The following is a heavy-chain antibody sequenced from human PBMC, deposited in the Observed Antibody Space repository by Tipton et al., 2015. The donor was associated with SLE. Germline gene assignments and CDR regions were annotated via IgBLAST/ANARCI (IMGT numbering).Heavy chain of an antibody. CDR2: IFRSGTT. Sequence: GSLRLSCAASGFTFSTYSMNWVRQPPGKGLEWIGEIFRSGTTNYNPSLKSRVTISVDESENQFSLKLNSVTAADTAVYYCAREIAGQVGQWYFDLWGRGTLVAVSS. D-gene: IGHD3-10*01. V-gene: IGHV4-4*02. CDR3: AREIAGQVGQWYFDL. CDR1: GFTFSTYSM. J-gene: IGHJ2*01.